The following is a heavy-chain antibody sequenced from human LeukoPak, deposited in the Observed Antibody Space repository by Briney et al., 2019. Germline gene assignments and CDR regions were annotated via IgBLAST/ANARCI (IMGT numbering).Heavy chain of an antibody. CDR2: INQDGSEK. D-gene: IGHD5-18*01. CDR3: ARGGYYADFRPFDY. V-gene: IGHV3-7*01. CDR1: GFTFSRYW. Sequence: GGSLRLSCAASGFTFSRYWMSWVRQAPGKGPEWVAKINQDGSEKNYVESVKGRFTISRDNAKNSLYLQMNSLRAEDTAVYYCARGGYYADFRPFDYWGQGTLVTVSS. J-gene: IGHJ4*02.